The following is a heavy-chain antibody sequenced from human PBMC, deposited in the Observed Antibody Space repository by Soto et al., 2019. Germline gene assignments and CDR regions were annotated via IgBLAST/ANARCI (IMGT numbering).Heavy chain of an antibody. J-gene: IGHJ5*02. D-gene: IGHD1-20*01. CDR2: IYYSGST. V-gene: IGHV4-31*03. Sequence: QVQLQESGPGLVKPSQTLSLTCTVSGGSISSGGYYWSWIRQHPGKDLEWIGYIYYSGSTYYNPSLQSRVTISVDTSTNQVSLKLSSVTAADTAVYYCARGIREFPNWFDHWGQGTLVTVSS. CDR1: GGSISSGGYY. CDR3: ARGIREFPNWFDH.